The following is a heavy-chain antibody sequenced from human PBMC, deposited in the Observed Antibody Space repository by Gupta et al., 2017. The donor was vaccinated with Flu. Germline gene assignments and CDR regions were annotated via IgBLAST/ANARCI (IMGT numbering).Heavy chain of an antibody. V-gene: IGHV2-70*12. CDR3: ARSRAAVGTWVFDY. CDR1: GMC. J-gene: IGHJ4*02. CDR2: IDWDDDK. D-gene: IGHD6-13*01. Sequence: GMCVSWIRQPPGKALEWLALIDWDDDKYYTNSLKTRLTISKDTSKNQVVLTMTNMDPADTGTYFCARSRAAVGTWVFDYWGQGTLLTVSS.